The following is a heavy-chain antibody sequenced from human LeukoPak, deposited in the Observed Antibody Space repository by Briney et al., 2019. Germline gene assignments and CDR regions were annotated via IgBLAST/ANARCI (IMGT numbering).Heavy chain of an antibody. Sequence: SQTLSLTCIVSGGSISSGGYYWSWIRQLPGKGLEWVGYIYYSGSTYYNPSLKSRVTMSVDTSKNQFSLKLCSVTAADTAVYYCARGSIAAQVDYWGQGTLVTVSS. CDR1: GGSISSGGYY. V-gene: IGHV4-31*03. D-gene: IGHD6-6*01. CDR2: IYYSGST. CDR3: ARGSIAAQVDY. J-gene: IGHJ4*02.